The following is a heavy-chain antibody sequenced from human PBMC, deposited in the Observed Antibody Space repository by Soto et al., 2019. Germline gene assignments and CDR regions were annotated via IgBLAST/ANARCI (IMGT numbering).Heavy chain of an antibody. J-gene: IGHJ4*02. CDR2: VSSSSTTI. CDR3: ARFTKSGSWYFDS. Sequence: KLVESGGTLVQPGGSLRLSCAVSGFPFSSHSMNWVRQAPGKGLEWISYVSSSSTTIYYADSVKGRFTISRDNAANSLYLQMNNLRDDDTAVYYWARFTKSGSWYFDSWGQGTHGTVSS. V-gene: IGHV3-48*02. CDR1: GFPFSSHS. D-gene: IGHD6-25*01.